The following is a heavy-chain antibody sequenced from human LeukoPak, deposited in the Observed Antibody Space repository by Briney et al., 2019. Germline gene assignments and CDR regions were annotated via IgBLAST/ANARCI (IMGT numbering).Heavy chain of an antibody. D-gene: IGHD6-13*01. J-gene: IGHJ6*02. CDR1: GYTFTSYD. CDR3: ATPHPIAAAGRGVHYYGMDV. V-gene: IGHV1-8*01. Sequence: GASVKVSCKASGYTFTSYDINWVRQATGQGLEWMGWMNPNSGNTGYAQKFQGRVTMTRNTSISTAYMELSSLRSEDTAVYYCATPHPIAAAGRGVHYYGMDVWGQGTTVTVSS. CDR2: MNPNSGNT.